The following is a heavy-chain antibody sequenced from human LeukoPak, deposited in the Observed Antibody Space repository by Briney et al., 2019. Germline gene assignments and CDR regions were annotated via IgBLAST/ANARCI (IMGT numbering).Heavy chain of an antibody. CDR2: ISSTSSVK. D-gene: IGHD6-6*01. CDR1: GFALSNYG. CDR3: ARGGAARPDY. Sequence: GGSLRLSCAASGFALSNYGMNWVRQTPGKGLEWVSYISSTSSVKDYAGSVKGRFTISRDNARNSLYLQMNSLRADDMAVYYCARGGAARPDYWGQGTLVIVSS. V-gene: IGHV3-48*01. J-gene: IGHJ4*02.